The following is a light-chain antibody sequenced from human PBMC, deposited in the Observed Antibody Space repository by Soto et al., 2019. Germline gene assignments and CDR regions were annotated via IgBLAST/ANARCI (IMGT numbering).Light chain of an antibody. Sequence: QAVVTQPASVSGSPGQSITISCSGTSSDIGAYKYVSWYQQHPGNAPKLMIYDVNNRPSGVSYRFSGSKSGNTASLTISGLQAEDEADYYCSSYTSSSTQVFGGGTKLTVL. CDR3: SSYTSSSTQV. V-gene: IGLV2-14*01. CDR1: SSDIGAYKY. CDR2: DVN. J-gene: IGLJ2*01.